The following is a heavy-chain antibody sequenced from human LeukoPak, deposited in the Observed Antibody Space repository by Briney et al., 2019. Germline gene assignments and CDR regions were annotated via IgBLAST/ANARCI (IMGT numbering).Heavy chain of an antibody. CDR2: ISGSSSNT. Sequence: GGSLRLSCAASGFTFSDCYMSWIRQAPGKGLESVSYISGSSSNTNYADSVKGRFTISRDNAKKTLYLQMKSLRPEDTAVYYCTRHPAEGDYWGQGTLVTVSS. V-gene: IGHV3-11*03. CDR1: GFTFSDCY. J-gene: IGHJ4*02. D-gene: IGHD2-15*01. CDR3: TRHPAEGDY.